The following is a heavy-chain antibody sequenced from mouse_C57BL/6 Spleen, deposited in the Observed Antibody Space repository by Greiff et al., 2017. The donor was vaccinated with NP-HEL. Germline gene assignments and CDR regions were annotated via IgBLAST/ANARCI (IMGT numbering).Heavy chain of an antibody. CDR3: ARRGGYDEGFAY. V-gene: IGHV1-18*01. J-gene: IGHJ3*01. CDR1: GYTFTDYN. D-gene: IGHD2-2*01. CDR2: INTNNGGT. Sequence: VQLKESGPELVKPGASVKIPCKASGYTFTDYNMDWVKQSHGKSLEWIGDINTNNGGTIYNQKFKGKATLTVDQSSSTAYMELRSLTSEDTAVYYCARRGGYDEGFAYWGQGTLVTVSA.